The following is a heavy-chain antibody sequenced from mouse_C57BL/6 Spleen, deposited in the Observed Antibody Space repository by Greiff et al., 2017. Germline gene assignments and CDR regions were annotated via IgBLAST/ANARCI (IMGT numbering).Heavy chain of an antibody. CDR2: ISYSGST. Sequence: EVKLMESGPGMVKPSQSLSLTCTVTGYSITSGYDWHWIRHFPGNKLEWMGYISYSGSTNYNPSLKSRISITHDTSKNHFFLKLNSVTTEDTATYYCARDPHYYYGSRGYFDVWGTGTTVTVSS. J-gene: IGHJ1*03. CDR1: GYSITSGYD. V-gene: IGHV3-1*01. CDR3: ARDPHYYYGSRGYFDV. D-gene: IGHD1-1*01.